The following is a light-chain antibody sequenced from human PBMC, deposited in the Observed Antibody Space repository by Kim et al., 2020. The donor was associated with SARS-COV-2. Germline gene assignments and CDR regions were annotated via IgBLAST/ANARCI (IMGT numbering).Light chain of an antibody. Sequence: TGPFPHDSNVGSHNVYWFQQKPGSPPRYLLYYFSDSDKGQGSGVPSRFSGSKDASANTGILLISGLQSEDEADYYCMIWPRNAVLFGGGTQLTVL. CDR3: MIWPRNAVL. CDR1: HDSNVGSHN. J-gene: IGLJ2*01. V-gene: IGLV5-37*01. CDR2: YFSDSDK.